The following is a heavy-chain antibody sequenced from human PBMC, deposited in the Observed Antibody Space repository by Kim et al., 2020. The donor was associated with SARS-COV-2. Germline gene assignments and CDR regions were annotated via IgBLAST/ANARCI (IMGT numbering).Heavy chain of an antibody. Sequence: SETLSLTCTVSGGSISSYYWSWIRQPPGKGLEWIGYIYYSGSTNYNPSLKSRVTISVDTSKNQFSLKLSSVTAADTAVYYCARGAEYSSFYYYYDMDVWGQGTTVTVSS. CDR1: GGSISSYY. J-gene: IGHJ6*02. D-gene: IGHD6-6*01. CDR2: IYYSGST. V-gene: IGHV4-59*13. CDR3: ARGAEYSSFYYYYDMDV.